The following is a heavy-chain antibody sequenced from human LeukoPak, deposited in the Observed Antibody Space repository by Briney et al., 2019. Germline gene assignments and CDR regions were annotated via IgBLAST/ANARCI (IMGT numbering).Heavy chain of an antibody. D-gene: IGHD3-9*01. CDR2: IYYSGST. V-gene: IGHV4-59*01. CDR1: GGSISSYY. Sequence: SETPSLTCTVSGGSISSYYWSWIRQPPGKGLEWIGYIYYSGSTNYNPSLKSRVTTSVDTSKNQFSLKLSSVTAADTAVYYCAREGTYYDILTGYSNYGMDVWGQGTTVTVSS. J-gene: IGHJ6*02. CDR3: AREGTYYDILTGYSNYGMDV.